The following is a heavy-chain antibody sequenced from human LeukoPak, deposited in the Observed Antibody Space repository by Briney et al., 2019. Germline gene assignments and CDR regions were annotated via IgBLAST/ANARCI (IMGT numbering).Heavy chain of an antibody. CDR1: GGSVSIGNYY. J-gene: IGHJ4*02. V-gene: IGHV4-61*01. CDR2: VYYSGNT. CDR3: ARGTGYCSGGSCYHNYFDY. Sequence: PSETLSLTCTVSGGSVSIGNYYWSWIRQPPGKGLEWIGSVYYSGNTNYNPSLKSRVTISVGTSKNQFSLKLSSVTAADTAVYFCARGTGYCSGGSCYHNYFDYWGQGTLVTVSS. D-gene: IGHD2-15*01.